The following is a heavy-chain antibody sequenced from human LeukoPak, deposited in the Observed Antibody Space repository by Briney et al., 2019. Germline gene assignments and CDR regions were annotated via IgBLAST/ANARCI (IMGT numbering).Heavy chain of an antibody. J-gene: IGHJ5*02. D-gene: IGHD3-10*01. CDR3: ARADSHYYGSGIRYYWFDP. Sequence: PGGSLRLSCAASGYTFSSYWMSWVRQAPGKGLEWVANIKQDGSENYYVDSVKGRFTISRDNARNSLYLQMNSLRAEDTAVYYCARADSHYYGSGIRYYWFDPWGQGTLVTVSS. V-gene: IGHV3-7*04. CDR2: IKQDGSEN. CDR1: GYTFSSYW.